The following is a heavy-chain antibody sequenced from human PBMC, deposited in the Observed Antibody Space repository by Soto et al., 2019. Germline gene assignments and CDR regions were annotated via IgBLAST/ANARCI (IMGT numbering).Heavy chain of an antibody. CDR3: AKDFTYYDFWSGPLVSGLDY. Sequence: GGSLRLSCAASGFTFSSYGMHWVRQAPGKGLEWVAVISYDGSNKYYADSVKGRFTISRDNSKNTLYLQMNSLRAEDTAVYYCAKDFTYYDFWSGPLVSGLDYWGQGTLVTVSS. J-gene: IGHJ4*02. CDR1: GFTFSSYG. D-gene: IGHD3-3*01. CDR2: ISYDGSNK. V-gene: IGHV3-30*18.